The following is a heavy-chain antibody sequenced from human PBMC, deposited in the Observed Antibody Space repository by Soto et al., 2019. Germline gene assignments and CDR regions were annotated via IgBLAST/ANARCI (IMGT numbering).Heavy chain of an antibody. CDR1: XGSFSGYY. Sequence: SQTLSLTCAXYXGSFSGYYWSWIRQPPGKGLEWIGEINHSGSTNYNPSLKSRVTISVDTSKNQFSLKLSSVTAADTAVYYCARLGVQAAMPADYYYYYMEVWGKGITVTVSS. CDR3: ARLGVQAAMPADYYYYYMEV. J-gene: IGHJ6*03. V-gene: IGHV4-34*01. CDR2: INHSGST. D-gene: IGHD2-2*01.